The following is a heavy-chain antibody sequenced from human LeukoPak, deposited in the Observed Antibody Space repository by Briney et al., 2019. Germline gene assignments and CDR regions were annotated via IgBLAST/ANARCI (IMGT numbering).Heavy chain of an antibody. CDR1: CG. CDR2: ISGSSGTI. V-gene: IGHV3-48*01. CDR3: ARRSEFGVLYYMDI. J-gene: IGHJ6*03. Sequence: CGMNWVRQAPGKGLEWVSYISGSSGTIYYADSVKGRFTISRDNAKSSLYLQMNSLRAEDTAVYYCARRSEFGVLYYMDIWGKGTTVTVSS. D-gene: IGHD3-16*01.